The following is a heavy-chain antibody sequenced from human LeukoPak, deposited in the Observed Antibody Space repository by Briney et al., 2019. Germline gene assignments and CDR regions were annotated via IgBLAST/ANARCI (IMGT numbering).Heavy chain of an antibody. J-gene: IGHJ5*02. Sequence: GGSLRLSCAASGFTFSSYGMHWVRQAPGKGLEWVAVISYDGSNKYYADSVKGRFTISRDNSKNTPYLQMNSLRAEDTAVYYCAHLGYSSSLDWFDPWGQGTLVTVSS. CDR1: GFTFSSYG. CDR2: ISYDGSNK. D-gene: IGHD6-13*01. V-gene: IGHV3-30*03. CDR3: AHLGYSSSLDWFDP.